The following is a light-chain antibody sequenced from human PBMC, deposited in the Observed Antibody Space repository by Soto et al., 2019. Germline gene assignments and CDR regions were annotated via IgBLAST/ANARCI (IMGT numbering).Light chain of an antibody. CDR2: DVN. V-gene: IGLV2-14*03. CDR3: CSYTSSSTHV. CDR1: SSDVGGYNF. J-gene: IGLJ1*01. Sequence: QSALTQPASVSGSPGQSIIISCTGTSSDVGGYNFVSWYQQHPGKVPKLMIFDVNRRPSGVSDRFSGSKSGNTASLTISGLQAEDEGDYYCCSYTSSSTHVFGSGTKLTVL.